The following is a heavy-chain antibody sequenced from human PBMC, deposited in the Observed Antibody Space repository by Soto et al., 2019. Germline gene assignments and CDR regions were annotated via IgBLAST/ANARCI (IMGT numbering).Heavy chain of an antibody. Sequence: GGSLRLSCAASGFTFSSYSMNWVRQAPGKGLEWVSSISSSSSYIYCADSVKGRFTISRDNAKNSLYLQMNSLRAEDTAVYYCARDVTMVRGVIGNWFDPWGQGTLVTVSS. D-gene: IGHD3-10*01. CDR1: GFTFSSYS. V-gene: IGHV3-21*01. CDR2: ISSSSSYI. CDR3: ARDVTMVRGVIGNWFDP. J-gene: IGHJ5*02.